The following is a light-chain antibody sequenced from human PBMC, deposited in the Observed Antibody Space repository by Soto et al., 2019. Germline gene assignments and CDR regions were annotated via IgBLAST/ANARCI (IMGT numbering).Light chain of an antibody. CDR3: QQYGGSPPFT. CDR1: QSVSNSY. Sequence: EIVLTQSPGTLSLSPGERATLSCRASQSVSNSYLTWYQQKPGQATRLLIYGASTRATGIPDRFSGSGSGTDFTLTISRLEPEDFAMYYCQQYGGSPPFTFGPGTKVDIK. V-gene: IGKV3-20*01. J-gene: IGKJ3*01. CDR2: GAS.